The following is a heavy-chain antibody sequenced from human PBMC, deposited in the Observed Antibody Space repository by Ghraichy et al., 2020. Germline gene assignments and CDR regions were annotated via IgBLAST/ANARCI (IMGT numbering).Heavy chain of an antibody. CDR1: GFTFSSYA. V-gene: IGHV3-23*01. CDR2: ISGSGGST. D-gene: IGHD2-15*01. CDR3: AKDWAWGYCSGGSCQFDY. Sequence: GGSLRLSCAASGFTFSSYAMSWVRQAPGKGLEWVSAISGSGGSTYYADSVKGRFTISRDNSKNTLYLQMNSLRAEDTAVYYCAKDWAWGYCSGGSCQFDYWGQGTLVTVSS. J-gene: IGHJ4*02.